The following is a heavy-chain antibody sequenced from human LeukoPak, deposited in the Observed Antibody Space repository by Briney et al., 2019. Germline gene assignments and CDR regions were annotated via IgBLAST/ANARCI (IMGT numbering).Heavy chain of an antibody. CDR2: IVVGSGNT. Sequence: SAKVSCKASGFTFTSSTIQWVRQARGQRLEWIGWIVVGSGNTNYAQKFQERVIITRDMSTTTVYMELSSLRSEDTAVYYCAGTPWFGELTLDYWGQGTLVTVSS. V-gene: IGHV1-58*02. CDR3: AGTPWFGELTLDY. CDR1: GFTFTSST. J-gene: IGHJ4*02. D-gene: IGHD3-10*01.